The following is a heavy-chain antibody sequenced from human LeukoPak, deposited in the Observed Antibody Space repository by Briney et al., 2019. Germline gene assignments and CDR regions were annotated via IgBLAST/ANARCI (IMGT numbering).Heavy chain of an antibody. CDR1: GVSISSSSSIC. CDR3: ARNGGNSDYDY. J-gene: IGHJ4*02. CDR2: IYDSGAT. D-gene: IGHD4-23*01. V-gene: IGHV4-4*02. Sequence: KPSETLSLTCAVSGVSISSSSSICWTWVRQPPGKGLEWIGEIYDSGATNYNPSLKSRVTMLLDKSKNQFSLKLNSVTAADTAVYYCARNGGNSDYDYWGQGTLVTVSA.